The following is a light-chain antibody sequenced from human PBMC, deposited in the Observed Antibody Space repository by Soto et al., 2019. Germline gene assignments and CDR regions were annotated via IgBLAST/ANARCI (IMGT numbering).Light chain of an antibody. Sequence: IQLTQSPSSLSSSVGYRFTLTCLASQGISSYLALYQQKPGKAPKVLIYAASTLQSGVPSRFSGSVSGTDGTITISSLKKEDGALYDCQQLNSYMRTFGGGTKVDIK. CDR1: QGISSY. CDR3: QQLNSYMRT. J-gene: IGKJ4*01. CDR2: AAS. V-gene: IGKV1-9*01.